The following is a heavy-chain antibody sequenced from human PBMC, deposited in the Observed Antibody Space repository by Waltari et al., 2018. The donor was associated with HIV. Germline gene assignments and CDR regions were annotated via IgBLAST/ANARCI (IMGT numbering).Heavy chain of an antibody. V-gene: IGHV3-23*01. CDR3: AKGLRSSGWYYYYYGMDV. D-gene: IGHD6-19*01. Sequence: EVQLLESGGGLVQPGGSLRLSCAASGFTFSSYAMSWVRQAPGKGLEWVSASSGSGGSTYYADYVKGRFTTSRDNAKNTLYLLMNSRRAEDTAVYDCAKGLRSSGWYYYYYGMDVWGQGTTVTVSS. J-gene: IGHJ6*02. CDR1: GFTFSSYA. CDR2: SSGSGGST.